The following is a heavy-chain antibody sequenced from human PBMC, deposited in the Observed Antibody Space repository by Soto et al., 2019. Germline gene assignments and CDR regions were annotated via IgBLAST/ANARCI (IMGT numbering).Heavy chain of an antibody. CDR1: GFTFSSYA. D-gene: IGHD6-25*01. CDR3: ARDSGCFDY. J-gene: IGHJ4*02. V-gene: IGHV3-30-3*01. CDR2: ISYDGSNK. Sequence: QVQLVESGGGVVQPGRSLRLSCAASGFTFSSYAMHWVRQAPGKGLERVAVISYDGSNKYYADSVKGRFTISRDNSKNTLYLQMNSLRAEDTAVYYCARDSGCFDYWGQGTLVTVSS.